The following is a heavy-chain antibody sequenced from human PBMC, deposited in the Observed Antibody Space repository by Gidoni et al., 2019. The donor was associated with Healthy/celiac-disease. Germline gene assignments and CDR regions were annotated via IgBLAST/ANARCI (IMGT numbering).Heavy chain of an antibody. CDR3: ARAPSTTVTYDY. CDR2: IYYSGST. CDR1: GGSISSSSYY. J-gene: IGHJ4*02. D-gene: IGHD4-17*01. V-gene: IGHV4-39*01. Sequence: QLQLQESGPGLVKPSETLSLTCTVSGGSISSSSYYWGWIRQPPGKGLEWIGSIYYSGSTYYNQSLKSRIDISVDTSKNKFALKLSSVTAADTAVYYCARAPSTTVTYDYWGQGTLVTVSS.